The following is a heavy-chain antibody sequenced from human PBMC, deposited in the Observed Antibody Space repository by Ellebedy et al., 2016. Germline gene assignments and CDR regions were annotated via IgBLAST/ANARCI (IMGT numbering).Heavy chain of an antibody. Sequence: SETLSLTXTVSGGSISSYYWSWIRQPPGKGLEWIGYIYYSGSTNYNPSLKSRVTISVDTSKNQFSLKLSSVTAADTAVYYCARGIAAAGTIIKSPNWFDPWGQGTLVTVSS. D-gene: IGHD6-13*01. CDR1: GGSISSYY. CDR2: IYYSGST. V-gene: IGHV4-59*01. CDR3: ARGIAAAGTIIKSPNWFDP. J-gene: IGHJ5*02.